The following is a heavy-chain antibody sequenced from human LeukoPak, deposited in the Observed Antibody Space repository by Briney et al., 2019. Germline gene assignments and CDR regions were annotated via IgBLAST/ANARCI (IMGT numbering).Heavy chain of an antibody. V-gene: IGHV3-64D*06. CDR3: VKDDPYYSSGWGGSIGGNFDY. CDR2: ISSNGGST. D-gene: IGHD6-25*01. Sequence: GGSLRLSCSASGFTFSSYAMHWVRQAPGKGLEYVSAISSNGGSTYYADSVKGRFTISRDNSKNTLYLQMSSLRAEDTAVYYCVKDDPYYSSGWGGSIGGNFDYWGQGTLVTVSS. J-gene: IGHJ4*02. CDR1: GFTFSSYA.